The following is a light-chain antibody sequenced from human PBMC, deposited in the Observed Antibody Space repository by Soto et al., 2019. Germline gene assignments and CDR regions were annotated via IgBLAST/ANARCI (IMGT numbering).Light chain of an antibody. CDR2: AAS. V-gene: IGKV1-39*01. CDR1: RYISTN. Sequence: DIQMTQSPSSLSASVGDRITITCRASRYISTNLNWYQHKPGKPPKLLIYAASSLQSGVPSRFSGSGSGTHFTLTITSLQPEDFATYYCQQTYSTPQTVTFGQGTRLEIK. J-gene: IGKJ5*01. CDR3: QQTYSTPQTVT.